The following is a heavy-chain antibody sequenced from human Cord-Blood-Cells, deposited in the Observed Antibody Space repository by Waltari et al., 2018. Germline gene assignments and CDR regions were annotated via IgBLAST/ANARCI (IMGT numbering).Heavy chain of an antibody. Sequence: QVQLVQSGAEVKKPGSSVQVSCKAYGGTFSSYAISWVRQDPGQGLEWMGGISPIFGTANYAQKFQGRVTITADKSTSTAYMELSSLRSEDTAVYYCASSNYYGSGSYYNLFDYWGQGTLVTVSS. CDR1: GGTFSSYA. J-gene: IGHJ4*02. D-gene: IGHD3-10*01. CDR2: ISPIFGTA. CDR3: ASSNYYGSGSYYNLFDY. V-gene: IGHV1-69*06.